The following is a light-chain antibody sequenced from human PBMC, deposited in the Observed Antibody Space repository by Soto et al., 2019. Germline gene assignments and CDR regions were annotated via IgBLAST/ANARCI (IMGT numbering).Light chain of an antibody. Sequence: EIVLTQSPGTLSLSPGDRATLSCRASQTITSTYLAWYRQKPGQAPRLLIYGASNRATGIPGRLSGSGSGTDFTLTISRLEPEDFAVYYCQQYGSSPYTFGQGTKLEIK. V-gene: IGKV3-20*01. CDR1: QTITSTY. CDR3: QQYGSSPYT. J-gene: IGKJ2*01. CDR2: GAS.